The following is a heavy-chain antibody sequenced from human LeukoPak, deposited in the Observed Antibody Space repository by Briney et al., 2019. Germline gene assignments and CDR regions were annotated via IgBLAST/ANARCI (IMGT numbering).Heavy chain of an antibody. V-gene: IGHV3-21*01. CDR2: ISSSSSYI. CDR1: GFTFSSYS. J-gene: IGHJ4*02. D-gene: IGHD6-13*01. Sequence: GRSLRLSCAASGFTFSSYSMNWVRQAPGKGLEWVSSISSSSSYIYYADSVKGRFTISRDNAKNSLYLQMNSLRAEDTAVYYCARDTSTAAAGPSTNFDYWGQGTLVTVSS. CDR3: ARDTSTAAAGPSTNFDY.